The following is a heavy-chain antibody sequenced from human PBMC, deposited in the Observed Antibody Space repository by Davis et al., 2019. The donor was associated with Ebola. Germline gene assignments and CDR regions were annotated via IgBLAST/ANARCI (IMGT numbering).Heavy chain of an antibody. Sequence: ASVKVSCKASGYTFTSYVLHWVRQAPGQGLEGVGWINPHTGDTKYSQKFQGRVTITRETSASTAYMELSSLRSEDTAVYYCARQMSDYDSRGPTAHFDYWGQGTLVTVSS. CDR3: ARQMSDYDSRGPTAHFDY. CDR2: INPHTGDT. V-gene: IGHV1-3*01. CDR1: GYTFTSYV. J-gene: IGHJ4*02. D-gene: IGHD3-22*01.